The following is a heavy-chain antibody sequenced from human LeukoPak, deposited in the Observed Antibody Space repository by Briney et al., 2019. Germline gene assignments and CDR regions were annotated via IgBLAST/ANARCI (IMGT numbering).Heavy chain of an antibody. J-gene: IGHJ4*02. CDR1: GYTFTNCD. CDR3: ARGRNERDLRLLLY. V-gene: IGHV1-8*01. D-gene: IGHD3-16*01. Sequence: ASVKVSCKTSGYTFTNCDINWVRQATGQGLEWMGWMNPHSGNTGYAENFQGRVTMTTNTSIATAYMELSSLKSEDTAVYYCARGRNERDLRLLLYWGQGTPVTVSS. CDR2: MNPHSGNT.